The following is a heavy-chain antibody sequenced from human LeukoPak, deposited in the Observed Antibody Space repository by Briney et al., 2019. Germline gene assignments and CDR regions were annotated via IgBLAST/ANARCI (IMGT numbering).Heavy chain of an antibody. Sequence: ASVKVSCKASGYTLTGYYMHWVRQAPGQGLEWMGRINPNSGGTNYAQKFQGRVTMTRDTSISTAYMELSRLRSDDTAVYYCARTVVRGENDYWGQGTLVTVSS. J-gene: IGHJ4*02. D-gene: IGHD3-10*01. CDR3: ARTVVRGENDY. V-gene: IGHV1-2*06. CDR1: GYTLTGYY. CDR2: INPNSGGT.